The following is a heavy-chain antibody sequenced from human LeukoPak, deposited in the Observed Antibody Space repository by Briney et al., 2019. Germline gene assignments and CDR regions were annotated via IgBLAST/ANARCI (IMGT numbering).Heavy chain of an antibody. J-gene: IGHJ4*02. D-gene: IGHD2-15*01. V-gene: IGHV4-59*01. CDR2: MYYSGST. CDR1: GGSISTYY. Sequence: SETLSLTCTVSGGSISTYYWSWIRQPPGKGLEWIGYMYYSGSTNYNPSLKSRVTISIDTSKNQFSLKLTSVTAADTAVYYCARDFRGRYCSGGRCYSEADSWGQGTLVTVSS. CDR3: ARDFRGRYCSGGRCYSEADS.